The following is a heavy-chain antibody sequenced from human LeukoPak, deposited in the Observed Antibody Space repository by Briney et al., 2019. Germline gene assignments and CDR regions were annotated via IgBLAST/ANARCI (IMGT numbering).Heavy chain of an antibody. V-gene: IGHV4-4*07. J-gene: IGHJ3*02. CDR1: GGSISSYY. CDR2: IYTSGST. Sequence: NASETLSLTCTVSGGSISSYYWSWIRQPAGKGLEWIGRIYTSGSTNYNPSLKSRVTMSVDTSKNQFSLKLSSVTAADTAVYYCALTSSPFPLDAFDIWGQGTMVTVSS. D-gene: IGHD1-14*01. CDR3: ALTSSPFPLDAFDI.